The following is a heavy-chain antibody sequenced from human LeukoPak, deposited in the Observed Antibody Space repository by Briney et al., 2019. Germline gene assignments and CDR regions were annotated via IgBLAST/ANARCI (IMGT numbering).Heavy chain of an antibody. V-gene: IGHV3-30*04. CDR2: ISYDGSNK. Sequence: GRSLRLSCAASGFTFSSYAMHWVRQAPGKGLEWVAVISYDGSNKYYADSVKGRFTISRDNSKNTLYLQMNSLRAEDTAVYYCARGVSSGWYAGVSFDYWGQGTLVTVSS. D-gene: IGHD6-19*01. CDR1: GFTFSSYA. CDR3: ARGVSSGWYAGVSFDY. J-gene: IGHJ4*02.